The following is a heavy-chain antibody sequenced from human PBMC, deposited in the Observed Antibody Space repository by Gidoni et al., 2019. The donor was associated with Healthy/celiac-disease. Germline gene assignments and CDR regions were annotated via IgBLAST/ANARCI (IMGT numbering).Heavy chain of an antibody. V-gene: IGHV3-48*03. J-gene: IGHJ6*02. CDR3: ARVRGVYYYYYGMDV. D-gene: IGHD5-12*01. CDR1: GFTFSSYE. CDR2: ISSSGSTI. Sequence: EVQLVESGGGLVQPGGSLRLSCADSGFTFSSYEMNWVRQPPGKGLDGVSYISSSGSTIYYADSVKSRFTISRDNAKNSLYLQMNSLRAEDTAVYYCARVRGVYYYYYGMDVWGQGTTVTVSS.